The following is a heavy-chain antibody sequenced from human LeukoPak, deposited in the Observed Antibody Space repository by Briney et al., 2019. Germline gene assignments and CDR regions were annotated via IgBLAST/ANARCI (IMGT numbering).Heavy chain of an antibody. CDR2: TSSDGNIK. CDR1: GFTFSSYA. V-gene: IGHV3-30-3*01. CDR3: ARDPDPATARHFDY. D-gene: IGHD1-1*01. Sequence: GGSLRLSCAASGFTFSSYAMHWVRQAPGKGLEWVAVTSSDGNIKYYADSVKGRFTISRDNSKNTLYLQMNSLRGEDTGVYYGARDPDPATARHFDYWGQGTLVTVSA. J-gene: IGHJ4*02.